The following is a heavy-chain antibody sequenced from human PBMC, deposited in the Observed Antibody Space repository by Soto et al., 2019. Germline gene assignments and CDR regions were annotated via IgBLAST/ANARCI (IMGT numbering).Heavy chain of an antibody. V-gene: IGHV3-30*18. CDR1: GFTFSSYG. Sequence: GGSLRLSCAASGFTFSSYGMHWVRQAPGKGLEWVAVISYDGSNKYYADSVKGRLTISRDNSKNTLYLQMNSLRAEDTAVYYCAKVRSLEWLFGYYGMDVWGQGTTVTVSS. CDR2: ISYDGSNK. J-gene: IGHJ6*02. CDR3: AKVRSLEWLFGYYGMDV. D-gene: IGHD3-3*01.